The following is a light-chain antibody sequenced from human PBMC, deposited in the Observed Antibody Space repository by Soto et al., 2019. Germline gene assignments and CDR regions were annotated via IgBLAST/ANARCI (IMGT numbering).Light chain of an antibody. CDR2: GAS. CDR3: QQYNNWYT. Sequence: EIVMTQSPATLSVSPGERATLSCRASQSVSSNLAWYQQKPGQAPRLLIYGASTRATGIPDRFSGSGSGTAFTLTISSLQSEDFAVYYCQQYNNWYTFAQGTKLEIK. CDR1: QSVSSN. J-gene: IGKJ2*01. V-gene: IGKV3-15*01.